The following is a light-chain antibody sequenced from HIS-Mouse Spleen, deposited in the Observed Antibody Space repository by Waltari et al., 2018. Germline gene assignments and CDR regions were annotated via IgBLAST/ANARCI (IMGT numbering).Light chain of an antibody. CDR2: EGS. J-gene: IGLJ2*01. V-gene: IGLV2-23*03. Sequence: QSALTQPASVSGSPGQSIPISCTGTSSDVGSYNLVSWYQQHPGKSPKLMIYEGSKRPSWVLNRFPGSKSGNTASLTISGLQAEYEADYYCCSYAGSSTFEVFGGGTKLTVL. CDR3: CSYAGSSTFEV. CDR1: SSDVGSYNL.